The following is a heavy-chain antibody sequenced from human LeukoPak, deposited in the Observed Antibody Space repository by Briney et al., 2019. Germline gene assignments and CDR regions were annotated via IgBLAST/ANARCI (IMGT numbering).Heavy chain of an antibody. V-gene: IGHV3-9*01. CDR1: GFTFDDYA. CDR2: ISWNSGTI. J-gene: IGHJ4*02. CDR3: AKDVDSTWGSIDY. Sequence: GRSLRLSCAASGFTFDDYAMHWVRQAPGKGLEWVSSISWNSGTIGYADSVKGRFTISRDNAKNSLYPQMNSLRPEDTALYYCAKDVDSTWGSIDYWGQGILVIVSS. D-gene: IGHD3-16*01.